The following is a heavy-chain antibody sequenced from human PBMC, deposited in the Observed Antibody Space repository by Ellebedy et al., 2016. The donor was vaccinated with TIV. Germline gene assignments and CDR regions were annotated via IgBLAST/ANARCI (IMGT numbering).Heavy chain of an antibody. V-gene: IGHV3-7*01. J-gene: IGHJ4*02. CDR2: IKQDGNEK. CDR1: GFTLSAYW. Sequence: GESLKISCAASGFTLSAYWMSWVRQAPGKGLEWVANIKQDGNEKNYVDSVKGRFTISRDDAKNSLYLQMNSLRAKDTAVYYCARDSYSRAIYWGQGTLVTVSS. CDR3: ARDSYSRAIY. D-gene: IGHD3-22*01.